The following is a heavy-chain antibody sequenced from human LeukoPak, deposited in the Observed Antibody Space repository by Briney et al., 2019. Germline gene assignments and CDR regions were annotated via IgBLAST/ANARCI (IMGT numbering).Heavy chain of an antibody. Sequence: GASVKVSCKASGYTFTSYGISWVRQAPGQGLEWMGWISAYNSNTNYAQKLQGRVTMTTDTSTSTAYMELRSLRSDDTAVYYCARGPDGSGSYDYYFDYWGQGTLVTVSS. J-gene: IGHJ4*02. CDR2: ISAYNSNT. CDR3: ARGPDGSGSYDYYFDY. V-gene: IGHV1-18*01. CDR1: GYTFTSYG. D-gene: IGHD3-10*01.